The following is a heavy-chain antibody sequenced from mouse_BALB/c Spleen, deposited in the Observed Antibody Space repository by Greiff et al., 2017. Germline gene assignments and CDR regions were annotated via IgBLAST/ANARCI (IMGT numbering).Heavy chain of an antibody. CDR1: GFSLTSYG. Sequence: VQRVESGPSLVQPSQSLSITCTVSGFSLTSYGVHWVRQSPGKGLEWLGVIWRGGSTDYNAAFMSRLSITKDNSKSQVFFKMNSLQADDTAIYYCAKRTTVVGGAMDYWGQGTSVTVSS. J-gene: IGHJ4*01. D-gene: IGHD1-1*01. CDR3: AKRTTVVGGAMDY. V-gene: IGHV2-5-1*01. CDR2: IWRGGST.